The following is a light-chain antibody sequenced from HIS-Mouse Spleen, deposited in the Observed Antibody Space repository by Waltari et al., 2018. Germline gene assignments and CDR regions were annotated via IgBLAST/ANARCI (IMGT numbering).Light chain of an antibody. CDR3: CSYAGSSTWV. CDR2: EGS. V-gene: IGLV2-23*01. CDR1: SRDVGSYNL. J-gene: IGLJ3*02. Sequence: QSDLTQPASVSGSPGQSITISCPGTSRDVGSYNLVSWYQQHPGKAPKLMIYEGSKRPSGVSNRFSGSKSGNTASLTISGLQAEDEADYYCCSYAGSSTWVFGGGTKLTVL.